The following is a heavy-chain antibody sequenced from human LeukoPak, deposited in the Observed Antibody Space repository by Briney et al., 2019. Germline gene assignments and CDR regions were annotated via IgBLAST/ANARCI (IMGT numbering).Heavy chain of an antibody. CDR2: IFSNGDT. CDR1: EFTVSRNY. V-gene: IGHV3-53*01. CDR3: TRDQMNY. J-gene: IGHJ4*02. Sequence: WGSLRLSCTASEFTVSRNYMLWVRQAPGKGLEWVSLIFSNGDTHYADSVKGRFTISRDTSKNTVSLQMNSLRVEDTAMYYCTRDQMNYWGQGTLVTVSS. D-gene: IGHD5-24*01.